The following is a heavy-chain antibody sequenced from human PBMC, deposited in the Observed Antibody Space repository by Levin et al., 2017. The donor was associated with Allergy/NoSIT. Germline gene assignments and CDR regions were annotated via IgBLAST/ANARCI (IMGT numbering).Heavy chain of an antibody. CDR2: ISSSSSYI. V-gene: IGHV3-21*01. Sequence: PGGSLRLSCAASGFTFSSYSMNWVRQAPGKGLEWVSSISSSSSYIYYADSVKGRFTISRDNAKNSLYLQMNSLRAEDTAVYYCANGYCSSTSCSPHPDYFDYWGQGTLVTVSS. CDR3: ANGYCSSTSCSPHPDYFDY. D-gene: IGHD2-2*01. CDR1: GFTFSSYS. J-gene: IGHJ4*02.